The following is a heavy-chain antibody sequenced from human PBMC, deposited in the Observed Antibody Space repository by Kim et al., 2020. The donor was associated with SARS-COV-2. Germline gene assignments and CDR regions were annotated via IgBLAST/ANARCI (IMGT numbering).Heavy chain of an antibody. J-gene: IGHJ4*02. Sequence: GGSLRLSCAASGFTFSSYSMNWVRQAPGKGLEWVSSISSSSSYIYYADSVKGRFTISRDNAKNSLYLQMNSLRAEDTAVYYCARKYGDYERFDYWGQGTLVTVSS. CDR2: ISSSSSYI. CDR3: ARKYGDYERFDY. CDR1: GFTFSSYS. D-gene: IGHD4-17*01. V-gene: IGHV3-21*01.